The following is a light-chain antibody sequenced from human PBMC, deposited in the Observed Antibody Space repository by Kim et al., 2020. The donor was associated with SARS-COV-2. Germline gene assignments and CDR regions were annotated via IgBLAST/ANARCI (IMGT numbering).Light chain of an antibody. V-gene: IGKV3-15*01. Sequence: LSPGETATLSCRASRSVGYNIAWYQQKPGQAPSRLIYEAATRANGIPARFGGSGSGAQFTLTVSSLQSEDFAIYYCQQYYGWPRTFGQGTKVDIK. J-gene: IGKJ1*01. CDR3: QQYYGWPRT. CDR2: EAA. CDR1: RSVGYN.